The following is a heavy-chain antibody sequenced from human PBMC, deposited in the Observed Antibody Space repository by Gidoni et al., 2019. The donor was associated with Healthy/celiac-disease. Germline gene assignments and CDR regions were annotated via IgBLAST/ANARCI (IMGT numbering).Heavy chain of an antibody. J-gene: IGHJ4*02. CDR2: INHSGST. CDR3: ARGPRWLLGY. Sequence: QVQLQQWGAGLLKPSETLSLTCAVYGGSFSGYYWSWIRQPPGKGLEWIGEINHSGSTNYNPSLKSRVTISVDTSKNQFSLKLSSVTAADTAVYYCARGPRWLLGYWGQGTLVTVSS. V-gene: IGHV4-34*01. D-gene: IGHD3-16*01. CDR1: GGSFSGYY.